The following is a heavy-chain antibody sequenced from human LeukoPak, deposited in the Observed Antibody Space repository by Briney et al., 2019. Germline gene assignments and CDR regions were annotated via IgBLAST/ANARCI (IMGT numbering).Heavy chain of an antibody. Sequence: GGSLRLSCSASGFTFSSYAMHWVREAPGKGLEWVSSISSSSSYIYYADSVKGRFTISRDNATNSLYQQMNSLRAEDTAVYYCARSLYSSSWYDYYYYGMDVWGQGTTVTVSS. CDR1: GFTFSSYA. V-gene: IGHV3-21*01. CDR3: ARSLYSSSWYDYYYYGMDV. J-gene: IGHJ6*02. D-gene: IGHD6-13*01. CDR2: ISSSSSYI.